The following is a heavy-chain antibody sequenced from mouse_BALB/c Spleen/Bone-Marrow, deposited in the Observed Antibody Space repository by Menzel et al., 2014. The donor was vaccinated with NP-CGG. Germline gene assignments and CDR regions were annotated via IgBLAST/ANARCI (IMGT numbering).Heavy chain of an antibody. V-gene: IGHV1S137*01. J-gene: IGHJ4*01. CDR1: GYTFTDYA. CDR2: ISTYYGDA. Sequence: QVQLKESGAELVRPGVSVKISCKGSGYTFTDYAMHWVKQSHAKSLEWIGVISTYYGDASYNQKFKGKATMTVDKSSSTAYMELARLTSEDSAIYYCARDAMDYWGQGTSLTVSS. CDR3: ARDAMDY.